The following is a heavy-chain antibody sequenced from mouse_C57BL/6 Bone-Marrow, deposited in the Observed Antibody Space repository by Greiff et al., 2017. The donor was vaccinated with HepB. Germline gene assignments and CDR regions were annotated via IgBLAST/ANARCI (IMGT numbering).Heavy chain of an antibody. V-gene: IGHV10-3*01. D-gene: IGHD1-1*01. CDR1: GFTFNTYA. J-gene: IGHJ4*01. Sequence: EVQLVESGGGLVQPKGSLKLSCAASGFTFNTYAMHWVRQAPGKGLEWVARIRSKSSNYATYYADSVKDRFTISRDDSQSMLYLQMNNLKTEDTAMYYCVREEGITTVVRYYAMDYWGQGTSVTVSS. CDR2: IRSKSSNYAT. CDR3: VREEGITTVVRYYAMDY.